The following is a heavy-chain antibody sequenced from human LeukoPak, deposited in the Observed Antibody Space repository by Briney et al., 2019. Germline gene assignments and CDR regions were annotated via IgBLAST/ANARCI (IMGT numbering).Heavy chain of an antibody. CDR3: AVTYYYDSSGPDALDI. CDR1: GYTFTSYD. CDR2: MNPNSGNT. D-gene: IGHD3-22*01. Sequence: GASVKVSRKASGYTFTSYDINWVRQATGQGLEWMGWMNPNSGNTGYAQKFQGRVTMTRNTSISTAYMELSSLRSEDTAVYYCAVTYYYDSSGPDALDIWGQGTMVTVSS. V-gene: IGHV1-8*01. J-gene: IGHJ3*02.